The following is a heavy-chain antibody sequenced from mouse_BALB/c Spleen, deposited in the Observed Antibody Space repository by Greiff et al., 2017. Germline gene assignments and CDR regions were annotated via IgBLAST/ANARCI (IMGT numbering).Heavy chain of an antibody. CDR2: ISSGGST. V-gene: IGHV5-6-5*01. D-gene: IGHD1-1*01. CDR1: GFTFSSYA. Sequence: DVKLVESGGGLVKPGGSLKLSCAASGFTFSSYAMSWVRQTPEKRLEWVASISSGGSTYYPDSVKGRFTISRDNARNILYLQMSSLRSEDTAMYYCARGGGSSYGYWGQGTALTVSS. J-gene: IGHJ2*01. CDR3: ARGGGSSYGY.